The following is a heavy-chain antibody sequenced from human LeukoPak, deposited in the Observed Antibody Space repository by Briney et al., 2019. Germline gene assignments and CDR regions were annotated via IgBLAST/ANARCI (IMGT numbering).Heavy chain of an antibody. CDR1: GGSISSYY. D-gene: IGHD5-18*01. Sequence: SETLSLTCTVSGGSISSYYWSWIRQPPGKGLEWIGYIYYSGSTNYNPSLKSRVTISVDTSKNQFSLKLSSVTAAGTAVYYCARVGYSYGTDWFDPWGQGTLVTVSS. CDR2: IYYSGST. V-gene: IGHV4-59*01. CDR3: ARVGYSYGTDWFDP. J-gene: IGHJ5*02.